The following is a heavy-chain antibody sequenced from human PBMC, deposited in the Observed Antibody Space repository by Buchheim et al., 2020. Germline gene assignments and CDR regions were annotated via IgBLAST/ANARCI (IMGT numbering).Heavy chain of an antibody. J-gene: IGHJ6*02. Sequence: QVQLQESGPGLVKPSQTLSLTCTVSGGSTSSGDYYWSWIRQPPGKGLEWIGYIYYSGSTYYNPSLKSRVTISVDTSKNQFSLKLSSVTAADTAVYYCARGDIVVVPAAQPKYYYYGMDVWGQGTT. CDR3: ARGDIVVVPAAQPKYYYYGMDV. CDR1: GGSTSSGDYY. V-gene: IGHV4-30-4*01. CDR2: IYYSGST. D-gene: IGHD2-2*01.